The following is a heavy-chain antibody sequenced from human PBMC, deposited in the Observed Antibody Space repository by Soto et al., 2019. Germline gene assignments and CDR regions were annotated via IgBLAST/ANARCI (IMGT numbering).Heavy chain of an antibody. CDR3: ARDKVVRYCRSTSCSPVGGDV. CDR1: GGSISSGGYY. Sequence: QVQLQESGPGLVKPSQTLSLTCTVSGGSISSGGYYWSWIRQHPGKGLEWIGDIYYSGGTYYNPSRRSPVTISVVTRKNQFSLKTSTVTAADTAVSYCARDKVVRYCRSTSCSPVGGDVWGQGTTVTVSS. CDR2: IYYSGGT. J-gene: IGHJ6*02. V-gene: IGHV4-31*01. D-gene: IGHD2-2*01.